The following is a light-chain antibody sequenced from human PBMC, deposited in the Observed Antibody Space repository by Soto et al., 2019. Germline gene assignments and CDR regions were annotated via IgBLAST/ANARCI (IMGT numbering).Light chain of an antibody. J-gene: IGLJ2*01. Sequence: SALTQPASVSGSPGQSITISCTGTSSDVSGYNYVSWYQQHPGKAPKLMIYDVSNRPSGVSNRFSGSKSGNTASLTISGLQAEDEADYYCSSYTSSSTLDVVFGGGTKLTVL. V-gene: IGLV2-14*01. CDR2: DVS. CDR1: SSDVSGYNY. CDR3: SSYTSSSTLDVV.